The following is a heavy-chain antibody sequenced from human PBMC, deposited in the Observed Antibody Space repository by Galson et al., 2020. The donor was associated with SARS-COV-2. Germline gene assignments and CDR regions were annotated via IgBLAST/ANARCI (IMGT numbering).Heavy chain of an antibody. Sequence: PRGSMRHTCAASGFTFSSNGMHWVRQAPGKGLEWVAVIWYDGSNKYYADSVKGRFTISRDNSKNTLYLQMNSLRAEDTAVYYCARDQDTANDAFDIWGRVTMVTVSS. D-gene: IGHD5-18*01. CDR2: IWYDGSNK. CDR3: ARDQDTANDAFDI. J-gene: IGHJ3*02. V-gene: IGHV3-33*01. CDR1: GFTFSSNG.